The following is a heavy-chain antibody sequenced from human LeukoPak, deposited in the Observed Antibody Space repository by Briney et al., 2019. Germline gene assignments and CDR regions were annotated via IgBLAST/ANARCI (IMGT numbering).Heavy chain of an antibody. D-gene: IGHD2-21*02. CDR3: ARSAYCGSSCHYYFDY. CDR1: GFTFNTYW. Sequence: GGSLRLSCAASGFTFNTYWMHWVRQVPGKGLVWVSWINTVGSSTSYADSVKGRFAISRDNAQNTLYLQMNSLGAEDTAVYYCARSAYCGSSCHYYFDYWGQGTLVTVSS. J-gene: IGHJ4*02. CDR2: INTVGSST. V-gene: IGHV3-74*01.